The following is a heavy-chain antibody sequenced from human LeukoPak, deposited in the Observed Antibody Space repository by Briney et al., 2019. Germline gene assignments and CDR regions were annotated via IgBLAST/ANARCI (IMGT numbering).Heavy chain of an antibody. CDR3: ASPRLMGIAAAGGSFDQ. V-gene: IGHV1-69*13. J-gene: IGHJ4*02. CDR2: IIPIFGTT. Sequence: SVKVSCKASGGTFSSYAISWVRQAPGQGLEWMGGIIPIFGTTNYAQKFLGRVTITADESTNTAYMDLSSLRSEDTAVYYCASPRLMGIAAAGGSFDQWGQGTLVTVSS. CDR1: GGTFSSYA. D-gene: IGHD6-13*01.